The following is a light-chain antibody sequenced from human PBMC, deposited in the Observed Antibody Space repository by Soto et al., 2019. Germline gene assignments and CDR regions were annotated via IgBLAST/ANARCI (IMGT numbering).Light chain of an antibody. CDR1: QSISSW. V-gene: IGKV1-5*03. CDR2: KAS. J-gene: IGKJ1*01. CDR3: QHYNSYSEA. Sequence: EIHMTQSPSTLSASLGDRVTITCRASQSISSWLAWYQQKPGKAAKLLIYKASTLKSGVPSRFSGSGSGTEFTLTISSLQPDDFATYYCQHYNSYSEAFGQGTKVDIK.